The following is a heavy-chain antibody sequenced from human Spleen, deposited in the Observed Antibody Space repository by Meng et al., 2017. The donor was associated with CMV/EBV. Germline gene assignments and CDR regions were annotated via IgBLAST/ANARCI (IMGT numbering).Heavy chain of an antibody. CDR3: VRGYNSFDS. CDR1: GFTFSDHY. CDR2: SKNKANTYTA. J-gene: IGHJ4*02. D-gene: IGHD1-1*01. V-gene: IGHV3-72*01. Sequence: GGSLRLSCAASGFTFSDHYMDWVRQAPGKGLEWVGRSKNKANTYTAEYAASVKGRFTISRDDSKNSLYLQMNSLKTEDTAVFYCVRGYNSFDSWGQGTLVTVSS.